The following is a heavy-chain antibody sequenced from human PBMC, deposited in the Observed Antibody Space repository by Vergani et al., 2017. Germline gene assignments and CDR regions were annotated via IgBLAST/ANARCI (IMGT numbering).Heavy chain of an antibody. J-gene: IGHJ1*01. CDR1: GFKFSDHY. V-gene: IGHV3-11*04. Sequence: LEESGGGSVKPGGSLRLSCAASGFKFSDHYMSWIRQAPGKGLAWVSHISPGSSTVSYTDSVTGGFTVSRDNSKSTLYLQMNSLRTEDTAVYYCATKSCGTPGCQIGYFREWGQGTLVTVSS. D-gene: IGHD1-1*01. CDR3: ATKSCGTPGCQIGYFRE. CDR2: ISPGSSTV.